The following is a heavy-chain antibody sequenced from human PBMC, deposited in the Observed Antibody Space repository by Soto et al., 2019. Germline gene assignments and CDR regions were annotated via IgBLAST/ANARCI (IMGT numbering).Heavy chain of an antibody. J-gene: IGHJ4*02. CDR2: ISWNSGSI. Sequence: EVQLVESGGGLVQPGRSLRLSCAASGFTFDDYAMHWVRQAPGKGLEWVSGISWNSGSIGYADSVKGRFTISRDNAKNSLYLQMNSLRAEDTALYYCAKASGRSRRDFDYWGQGTLVTVSS. V-gene: IGHV3-9*01. CDR1: GFTFDDYA. D-gene: IGHD3-10*01. CDR3: AKASGRSRRDFDY.